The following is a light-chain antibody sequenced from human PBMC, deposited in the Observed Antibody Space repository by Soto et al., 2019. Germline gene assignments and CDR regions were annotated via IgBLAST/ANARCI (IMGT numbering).Light chain of an antibody. V-gene: IGKV3-20*01. CDR3: QQYGGSPPYT. CDR2: GAS. J-gene: IGKJ2*01. Sequence: EIVLTQSPDTLSLSPGERATLSCRASQGVSSHYLAWYQQKPGQAPRLLIYGASSRATGIPDRFSGSGSGRDFTLTISGLEPEDFGLYYCQQYGGSPPYTFGQGTKVDI. CDR1: QGVSSHY.